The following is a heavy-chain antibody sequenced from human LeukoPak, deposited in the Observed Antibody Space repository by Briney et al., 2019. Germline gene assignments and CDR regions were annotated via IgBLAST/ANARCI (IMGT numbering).Heavy chain of an antibody. J-gene: IGHJ5*02. V-gene: IGHV1-2*02. CDR1: GYTFTDHD. D-gene: IGHD1-1*01. CDR3: ARVIVGTTLGWFDP. CDR2: INPTNGDT. Sequence: GASVKVSCKASGYTFTDHDIHWVRQAPGQGLEWMGWINPTNGDTDSPQKFQGRVTMTRDRSISAAYMELSRLRSEDTAVYYCARVIVGTTLGWFDPWGQGTLVTVSS.